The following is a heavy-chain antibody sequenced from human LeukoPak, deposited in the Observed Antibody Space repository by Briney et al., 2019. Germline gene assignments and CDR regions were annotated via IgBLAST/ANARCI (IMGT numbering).Heavy chain of an antibody. Sequence: GGCLLRSFSASGYTFWPHEMTWVRQAPGKGLEWVSYISSGGSTIYYADSVKGRFTISRDNAKNSLYLQMNSLRAEDTAVYYCARKFLERQFGAVEISGQKGTVTVSS. CDR1: GYTFWPHE. V-gene: IGHV3-48*03. J-gene: IGHJ3*02. CDR3: ARKFLERQFGAVEI. CDR2: ISSGGSTI. D-gene: IGHD3-3*01.